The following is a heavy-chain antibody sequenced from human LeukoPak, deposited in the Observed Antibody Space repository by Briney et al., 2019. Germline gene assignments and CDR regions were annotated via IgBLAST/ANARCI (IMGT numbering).Heavy chain of an antibody. V-gene: IGHV3-30*02. CDR2: IRYDGSNK. J-gene: IGHJ4*02. D-gene: IGHD1-26*01. Sequence: GGSLRLSCAASGFTFSSYAMSWVRQAPGKGLEWVAFIRYDGSNKYYADSVKGRFTISRDNSKNTLYLQMNSLRAEDTAVYYCAKTRRSYYDFDYWGQGTLVTVSS. CDR3: AKTRRSYYDFDY. CDR1: GFTFSSYA.